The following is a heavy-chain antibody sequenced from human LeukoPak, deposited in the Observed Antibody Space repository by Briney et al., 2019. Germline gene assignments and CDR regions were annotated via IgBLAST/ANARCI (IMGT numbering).Heavy chain of an antibody. CDR2: IKSDGSIT. Sequence: GGSLRLSCAASGFTFSSYSMNWVRQAPGKGLVWVSRIKSDGSITSYADSVKGRVTISRDSAKNTLYLQMNSLRAEDTAVYYCARSDWFDPWGQGTLVIVSS. J-gene: IGHJ5*02. D-gene: IGHD2-21*01. CDR1: GFTFSSYS. CDR3: ARSDWFDP. V-gene: IGHV3-74*01.